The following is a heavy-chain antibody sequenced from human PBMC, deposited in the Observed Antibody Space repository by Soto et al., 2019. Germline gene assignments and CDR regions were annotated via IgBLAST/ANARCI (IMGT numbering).Heavy chain of an antibody. CDR2: MSSDGSNK. Sequence: QVQLVESGGGVVQPGRSLRLSCAASGFTFSSYAMHLVRRAPGKGLEWMAGMSSDGSNKYYADSVKGRFTISRDNSKNTLYLQINSLRPADTDLYYCARYGGAYWGQGTLVIVSS. V-gene: IGHV3-30-3*01. CDR1: GFTFSSYA. CDR3: ARYGGAY. D-gene: IGHD3-16*01. J-gene: IGHJ4*02.